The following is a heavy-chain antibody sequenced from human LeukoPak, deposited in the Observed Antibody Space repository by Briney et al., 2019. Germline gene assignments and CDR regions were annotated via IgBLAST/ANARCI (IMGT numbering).Heavy chain of an antibody. CDR2: IHYSGIT. J-gene: IGHJ6*02. D-gene: IGHD5-18*01. V-gene: IGHV4-59*01. CDR1: GGSISTAY. Sequence: PSETLSLTCSVSGGSISTAYWSWIRQPPGKGLEWIGNIHYSGITNYNSSLKSRVSISLDTSKNQFSLKMISVSTADTAVYYCARGRLPPYYYGMDVWGQGTTVTVSS. CDR3: ARGRLPPYYYGMDV.